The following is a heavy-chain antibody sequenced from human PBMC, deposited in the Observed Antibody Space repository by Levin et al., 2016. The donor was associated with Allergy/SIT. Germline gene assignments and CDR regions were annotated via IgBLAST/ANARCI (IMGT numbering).Heavy chain of an antibody. Sequence: GESLKISCAASGFTFSSYSMNWVRQAPGKGLEWVSSISSSSSYIYYADSVRGRFTISRDNAKSSLYLQMNSLRAEDTAVYYCARKGTIEGSGSYPDYWGQGTLVTVSS. V-gene: IGHV3-21*01. CDR3: ARKGTIEGSGSYPDY. CDR2: ISSSSSYI. J-gene: IGHJ4*02. CDR1: GFTFSSYS. D-gene: IGHD3-10*01.